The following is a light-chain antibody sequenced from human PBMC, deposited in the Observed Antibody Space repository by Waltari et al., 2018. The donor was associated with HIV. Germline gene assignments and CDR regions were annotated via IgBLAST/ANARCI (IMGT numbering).Light chain of an antibody. Sequence: IQMTQSPSSVSVFVGGGVSISCRASQNIGRSLAWYQLKPGKAPKLLVYEASRLNDGVPARFHATGSKSNFTLDINNLQSEDFAFYGCQQATSFPHTFG. CDR1: QNIGRS. CDR3: QQATSFPHT. J-gene: IGKJ2*01. V-gene: IGKV1-12*01. CDR2: EAS.